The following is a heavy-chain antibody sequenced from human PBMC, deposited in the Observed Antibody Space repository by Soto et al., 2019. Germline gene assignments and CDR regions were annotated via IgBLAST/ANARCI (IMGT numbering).Heavy chain of an antibody. J-gene: IGHJ6*02. Sequence: PGGSLRLSCAASGFTFSSYAMHWVRQAPGKGLEWVAVISYDGSNKYYADSVKGRFTISRDNSKNTLYLQMNSLRAEDTAVYYCARGRSYYYYYYGMDVWGQGTTVTVSS. CDR3: ARGRSYYYYYYGMDV. D-gene: IGHD1-26*01. V-gene: IGHV3-30-3*01. CDR1: GFTFSSYA. CDR2: ISYDGSNK.